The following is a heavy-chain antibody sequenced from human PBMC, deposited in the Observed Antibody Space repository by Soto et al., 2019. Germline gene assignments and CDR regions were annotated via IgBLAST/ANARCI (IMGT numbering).Heavy chain of an antibody. CDR1: GYTFTSYD. J-gene: IGHJ4*02. Sequence: QVQLVQSGAEVKKPGAAVKVSCKASGYTFTSYDINWVRQATGQGLEWMGWMNPNSGNTGYAQKFQGRVTMTRNTSISTAYMELSSLRSEDPDVYYCARDYSGSYYGSWYYWGQGTLVTVSS. CDR2: MNPNSGNT. CDR3: ARDYSGSYYGSWYY. V-gene: IGHV1-8*01. D-gene: IGHD1-26*01.